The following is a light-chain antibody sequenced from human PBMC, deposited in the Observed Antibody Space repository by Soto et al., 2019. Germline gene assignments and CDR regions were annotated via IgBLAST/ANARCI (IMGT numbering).Light chain of an antibody. CDR3: CSYAGNRTFV. Sequence: SVLTQPASVSGSPGQSITVSCTATSSDFGIYDLVSWYQQYPGKAPKVIIFEGSKRPSGVSDRFSGSTSGNTASLTISGLQAEDEADYHCCSYAGNRTFVFGGGTKVTVL. CDR1: SSDFGIYDL. J-gene: IGLJ2*01. V-gene: IGLV2-23*03. CDR2: EGS.